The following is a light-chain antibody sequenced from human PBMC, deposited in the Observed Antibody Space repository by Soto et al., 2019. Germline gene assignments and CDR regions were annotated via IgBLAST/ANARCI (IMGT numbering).Light chain of an antibody. CDR2: DAS. V-gene: IGKV1-5*01. J-gene: IGKJ1*01. CDR1: RSISDW. Sequence: DIQMTQSPSSLSPSVGHRVTITCRASRSISDWLAWYQQKPGKAPELLIFDASNLKSGVSSRFSGSGSGTSFTLTISSLQPAKVATYYCLQYSSHAWTVGQGPKVEIK. CDR3: LQYSSHAWT.